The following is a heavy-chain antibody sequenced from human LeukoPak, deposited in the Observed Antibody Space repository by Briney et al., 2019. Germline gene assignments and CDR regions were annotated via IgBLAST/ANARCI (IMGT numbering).Heavy chain of an antibody. D-gene: IGHD2-2*01. V-gene: IGHV4-39*01. CDR2: IYYSGST. CDR1: GGSISSSSYY. J-gene: IGHJ4*02. CDR3: ARPQGFQLLDFEY. Sequence: SETLSLTCTVSGGSISSSSYYWGWIRQPPGKGLEWIGSIYYSGSTYYNPSLKSRVTIYVDTSKNQFSLNLSSVAAADTAVYDCARPQGFQLLDFEYWGQGTLVTVSS.